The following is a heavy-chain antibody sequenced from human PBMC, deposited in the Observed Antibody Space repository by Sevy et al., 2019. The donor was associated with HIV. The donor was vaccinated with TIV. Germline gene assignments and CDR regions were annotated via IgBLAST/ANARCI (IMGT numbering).Heavy chain of an antibody. D-gene: IGHD5-18*01. CDR3: ARSENLDTAPIDS. V-gene: IGHV4-59*01. J-gene: IGHJ4*02. CDR1: GASITENY. CDR2: QFYSGST. Sequence: SETLSLTCSVSGASITENYWTWIRQPPGKGLEWIGYQFYSGSTNYNPSLKSRVTISLDTSRNQFSLRLSSVTAADTAVYYCARSENLDTAPIDSWGQGTLVTVSS.